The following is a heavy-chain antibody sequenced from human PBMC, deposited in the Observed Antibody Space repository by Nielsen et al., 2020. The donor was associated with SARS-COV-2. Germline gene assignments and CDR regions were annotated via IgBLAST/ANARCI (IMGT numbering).Heavy chain of an antibody. J-gene: IGHJ4*02. Sequence: ASVKVSCKASGYTFTSYAMNWVRQAPGQGLEWMGWISAYNGNTNYAQKLQGRVTMTTDTSTSTAYMELRSLRSDDTAVYYCARERGGNYADYWGQGTLVTVSS. V-gene: IGHV1-18*01. CDR2: ISAYNGNT. CDR1: GYTFTSYA. CDR3: ARERGGNYADY. D-gene: IGHD4-23*01.